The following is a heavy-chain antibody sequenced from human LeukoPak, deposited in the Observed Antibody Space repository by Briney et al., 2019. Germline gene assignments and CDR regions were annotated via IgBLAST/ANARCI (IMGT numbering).Heavy chain of an antibody. V-gene: IGHV3-21*01. CDR2: ISSSSTYI. J-gene: IGHJ4*02. D-gene: IGHD1-7*01. CDR3: ARDLGRRPELREYYFDY. CDR1: GFTFSSYS. Sequence: VGSLRLSCAASGFTFSSYSMNWVRQAPGKGLEWVSSISSSSTYIYYADSVKGRFTISRDNSKNTLYLQMNNLRADDTAVYYCARDLGRRPELREYYFDYWGQGTLVTVSS.